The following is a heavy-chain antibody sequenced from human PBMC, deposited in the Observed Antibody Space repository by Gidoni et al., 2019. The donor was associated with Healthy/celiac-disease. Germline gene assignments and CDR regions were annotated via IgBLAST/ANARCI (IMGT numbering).Heavy chain of an antibody. V-gene: IGHV1-46*03. D-gene: IGHD3-10*01. CDR1: VYTLTSYY. CDR3: AAYGSGSRASFDY. J-gene: IGHJ4*02. Sequence: QVQLVQSGAEVKKPGASVKVSCKASVYTLTSYYMHWVRQAPGQGLEWMGIINPSGGSTNYAQKFQGRVTMTRDTSTSTVYMELSSLRSEDTAVYYCAAYGSGSRASFDYWGQGTLVTVSS. CDR2: INPSGGST.